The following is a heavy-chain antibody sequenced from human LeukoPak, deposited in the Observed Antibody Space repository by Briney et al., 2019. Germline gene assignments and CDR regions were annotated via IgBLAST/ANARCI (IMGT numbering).Heavy chain of an antibody. CDR3: AKGVVVTAKGAFDI. J-gene: IGHJ3*02. V-gene: IGHV3-30-3*01. D-gene: IGHD2-21*02. CDR2: ISYDGSNK. CDR1: GFTFSSYA. Sequence: GRSLRLSCAASGFTFSSYAMHWVRQAPGKGLEWVAVISYDGSNKYYADSVKGRFTISRDNSKNTLYLQMNSLRAEDTAVYYCAKGVVVTAKGAFDIWGQGTMVTVSS.